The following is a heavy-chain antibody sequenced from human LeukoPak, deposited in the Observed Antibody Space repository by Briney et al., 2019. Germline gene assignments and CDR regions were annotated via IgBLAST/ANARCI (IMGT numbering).Heavy chain of an antibody. J-gene: IGHJ4*01. CDR1: GGSFSGYY. Sequence: PSETLSLTCAVYGGSFSGYYWSWIRQPPGKGLEWIGSMYYSGSTYYNLSLKSRVTISVDTSKNQFSLRLSSVTAADTAVYYCARHERDYGDFDYWGHGTLVTVSS. D-gene: IGHD4-17*01. CDR3: ARHERDYGDFDY. V-gene: IGHV4-34*01. CDR2: MYYSGST.